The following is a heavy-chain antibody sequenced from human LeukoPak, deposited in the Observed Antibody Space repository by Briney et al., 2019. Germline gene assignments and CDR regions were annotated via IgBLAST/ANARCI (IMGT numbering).Heavy chain of an antibody. V-gene: IGHV1-24*01. CDR3: ATSTGQWLAFDY. CDR2: FDPEDGET. D-gene: IGHD6-19*01. Sequence: ASVKVSCKVSGYTLTELSMHWVRQAPGKGLEWMGGFDPEDGETIYAQKFQGRVTMTEDTSTDTAYMELSSLRSEDTAVYYCATSTGQWLAFDYWGQGTLVTVSS. CDR1: GYTLTELS. J-gene: IGHJ4*02.